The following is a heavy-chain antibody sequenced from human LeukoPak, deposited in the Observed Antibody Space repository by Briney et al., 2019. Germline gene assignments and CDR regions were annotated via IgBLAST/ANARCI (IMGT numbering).Heavy chain of an antibody. CDR2: IYYSGST. CDR3: ARMRSSHGNINYYYYYMDV. CDR1: GGSISSYY. V-gene: IGHV4-59*12. D-gene: IGHD4-23*01. J-gene: IGHJ6*03. Sequence: SETLSLTCTVSGGSISSYYWSWIRQPPGKGLEWIGYIYYSGSTNYNPSLKSRVTMSVDTSKNQFSLKLSSVTAADTAVYYCARMRSSHGNINYYYYYMDVWGKGTTVTVSS.